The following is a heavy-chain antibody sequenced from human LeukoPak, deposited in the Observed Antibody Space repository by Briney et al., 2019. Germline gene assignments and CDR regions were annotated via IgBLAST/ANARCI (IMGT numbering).Heavy chain of an antibody. CDR3: GRSALVAGTNWFDP. V-gene: IGHV4-39*01. CDR1: VHHHNLRCTL. J-gene: IGHJ5*02. CDR2: IYYSGTT. Sequence: PSETLSLTCSVSVHHHNLRCTLWATIRQPPGKGLEWIGIIYYSGTTYYNPSLKSRVTISVDRSKNQFSLGLISMPTSDAAVDYCGRSALVAGTNWFDPWGQGTLVTVSS. D-gene: IGHD6-19*01.